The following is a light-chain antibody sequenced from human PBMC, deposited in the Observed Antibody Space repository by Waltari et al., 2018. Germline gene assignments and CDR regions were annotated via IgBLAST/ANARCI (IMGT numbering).Light chain of an antibody. V-gene: IGLV3-19*01. CDR3: HSRDSSGNVL. Sequence: SSELTQDPAVSVALGQPVRIPYQGASLRTYSVSWFHQKPGQAPALVIYGKNNRPSGIPDRFSASSSGSTASLTIIGAQAEDEADYYCHSRDSSGNVLIGGGTKLTVV. CDR2: GKN. CDR1: SLRTYS. J-gene: IGLJ2*01.